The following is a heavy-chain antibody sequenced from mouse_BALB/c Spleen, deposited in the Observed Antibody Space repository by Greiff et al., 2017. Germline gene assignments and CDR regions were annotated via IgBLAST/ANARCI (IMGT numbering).Heavy chain of an antibody. Sequence: VQLVESGAELAKPGASVKMSCKASGYTFTSYWMHWVKQRPGQGLEWIGYINPSTGYTEYNQKFKDKATLTADKSSSTAYMQLSSLTSEDSAVYYCARAGNYVGWFAYWGQGTLVTVSA. J-gene: IGHJ3*01. CDR3: ARAGNYVGWFAY. CDR2: INPSTGYT. V-gene: IGHV1-7*01. D-gene: IGHD2-1*01. CDR1: GYTFTSYW.